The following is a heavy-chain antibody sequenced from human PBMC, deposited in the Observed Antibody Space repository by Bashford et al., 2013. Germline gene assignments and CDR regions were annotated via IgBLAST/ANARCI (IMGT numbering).Heavy chain of an antibody. J-gene: IGHJ4*02. CDR1: GFTITNYA. V-gene: IGHV3-23*01. CDR3: AKGPKLGLD. CDR2: FGNTGAT. Sequence: GGSLRLSCAASGFTITNYAMTWVRQAPGKGLEFVAGFGNTGATHYGDSAQGRFSISRDNSKNTLYLEMNSLRAEDTAVYYCAKGPKLGLDWGQGTLVTVSS. D-gene: IGHD1-26*01.